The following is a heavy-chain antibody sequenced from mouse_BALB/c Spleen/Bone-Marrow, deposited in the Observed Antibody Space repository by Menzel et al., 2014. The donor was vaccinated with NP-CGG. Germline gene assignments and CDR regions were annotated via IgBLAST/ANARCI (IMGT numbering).Heavy chain of an antibody. CDR1: GFNIKDTY. Sequence: EVQLQQSGAELVKPGASVKLSCTASGFNIKDTYMHWVKQRPEQGLEWIGRIDPANGNTKFNPKFQGKATLTVDTSSNTAYLELSSLTSGNTAVYYCTRGYGNYALYYYAMDYWGQGTSVTVSS. D-gene: IGHD2-10*02. CDR3: TRGYGNYALYYYAMDY. CDR2: IDPANGNT. J-gene: IGHJ4*01. V-gene: IGHV14-3*02.